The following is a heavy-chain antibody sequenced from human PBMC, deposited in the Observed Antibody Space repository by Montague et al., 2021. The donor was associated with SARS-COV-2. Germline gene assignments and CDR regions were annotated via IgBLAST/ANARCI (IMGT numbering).Heavy chain of an antibody. CDR2: ISTSGSLI. J-gene: IGHJ4*02. CDR1: GFTFSNYE. CDR3: ARDGDSSYYDSLTGFYQYFEY. Sequence: SLRLSCVASGFTFSNYEMHWVRQAPGKGLEWLSYISTSGSLIYYADSVKGRSTISRDNTKNALYLQLDSLTAADTAVYYCARDGDSSYYDSLTGFYQYFEYWGQGTLVTVSS. D-gene: IGHD3-9*01. V-gene: IGHV3-48*03.